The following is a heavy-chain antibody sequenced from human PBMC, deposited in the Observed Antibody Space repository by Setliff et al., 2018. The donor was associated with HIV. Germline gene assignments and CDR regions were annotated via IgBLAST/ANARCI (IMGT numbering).Heavy chain of an antibody. V-gene: IGHV1-18*01. CDR2: ISAYNGNT. J-gene: IGHJ4*02. D-gene: IGHD4-17*01. CDR1: GYTFTSYG. Sequence: GASVKVSCKASGYTFTSYGISWVRQAPGQGLEWMGWISAYNGNTNYAQKLQGRVTMTTDTSTSTAYMELRSLRSDDTAVYYCARVQDSYGDYGHFDYWGQGTLVTVSS. CDR3: ARVQDSYGDYGHFDY.